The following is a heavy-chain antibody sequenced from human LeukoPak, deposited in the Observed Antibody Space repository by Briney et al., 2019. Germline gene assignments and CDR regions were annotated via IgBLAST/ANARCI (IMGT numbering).Heavy chain of an antibody. CDR1: GFTFSSTY. CDR2: IYNGGST. D-gene: IGHD3-16*01. Sequence: HSGGSLRLSCAASGFTFSSTYMSWVRQAPGKGLEWVSVIYNGGSTYYSDSVKGRFTISRDNSKNTLFLQMNSLRAEDTAVYYCARGRGDYYFYMDVWGKGTTVAVSS. J-gene: IGHJ6*03. V-gene: IGHV3-53*01. CDR3: ARGRGDYYFYMDV.